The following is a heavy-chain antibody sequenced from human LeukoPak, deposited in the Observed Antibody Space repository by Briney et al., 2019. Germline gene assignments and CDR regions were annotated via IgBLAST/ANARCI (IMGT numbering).Heavy chain of an antibody. J-gene: IGHJ4*02. CDR2: MYYSGST. CDR3: ARESPYSSSWHFDY. D-gene: IGHD6-13*01. Sequence: SETLSLTCTVSGGSISSSSYYWGWIRQPPGKGPEWIVSMYYSGSTFYNPSLKSRVTMSVDTSKNQFSLKLSSVTAADTAVYYCARESPYSSSWHFDYWGQGTLVTVSS. CDR1: GGSISSSSYY. V-gene: IGHV4-39*07.